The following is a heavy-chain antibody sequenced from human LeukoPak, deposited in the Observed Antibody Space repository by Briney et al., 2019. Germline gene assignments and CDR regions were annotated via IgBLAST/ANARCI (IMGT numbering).Heavy chain of an antibody. J-gene: IGHJ4*02. V-gene: IGHV1-2*02. CDR3: ARTHFYVWGSYRYGRYFDY. CDR1: GYTFTGYY. D-gene: IGHD3-16*02. CDR2: INPNSGGT. Sequence: GASVKVSCKASGYTFTGYYMHWVRQAPGQGLEWMGWINPNSGGTNYAQKFQGRVTMTRDTSISTAYMELSWLRSDDTAVYYCARTHFYVWGSYRYGRYFDYWGQGTLVTVSS.